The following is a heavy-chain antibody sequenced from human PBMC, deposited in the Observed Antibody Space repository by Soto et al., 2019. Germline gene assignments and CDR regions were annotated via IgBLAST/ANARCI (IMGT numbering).Heavy chain of an antibody. J-gene: IGHJ5*02. CDR1: GYTFTSYG. CDR2: ISAYNGNT. V-gene: IGHV1-18*01. D-gene: IGHD3-10*01. Sequence: ASVKVSCKASGYTFTSYGISWVRQAPGQGLEWMGWISAYNGNTNYAQKLQGRVTMTTDTPTNTAYMELRSLRSDDTAVYYCARGVGSGSYYNQYNWFDPWGQGTLVTVSS. CDR3: ARGVGSGSYYNQYNWFDP.